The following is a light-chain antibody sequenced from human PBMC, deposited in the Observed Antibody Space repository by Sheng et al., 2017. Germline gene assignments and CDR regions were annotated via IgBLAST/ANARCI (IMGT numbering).Light chain of an antibody. CDR1: SGHSSYA. CDR2: LNSDGSH. Sequence: QLVLTQSPSASASLGASVKLTCTLSSGHSSYAIAWHQQQPEKGPRYLMKLNSDGSHSKGDGIPDRFSGSSSGAERYLTISSLQSEDEADYYCQTVGHVAFTWVFGGGPS. J-gene: IGLJ3*02. CDR3: QTVGHVAFTWV. V-gene: IGLV4-69*01.